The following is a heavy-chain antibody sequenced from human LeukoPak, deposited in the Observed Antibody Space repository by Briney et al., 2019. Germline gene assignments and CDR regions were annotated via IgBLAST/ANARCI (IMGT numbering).Heavy chain of an antibody. CDR3: ARGGKEGLWFGELFPFDP. D-gene: IGHD3-10*01. CDR2: INPNSGGT. CDR1: GYTFTGYY. Sequence: ASVKVSCKASGYTFTGYYMHWVRQAPGQGLEWMGWINPNSGGTNYAQKFQGRVTMTRDTSISTAYMELSRLRSDDTAVYYCARGGKEGLWFGELFPFDPWGQGTLVTVSS. J-gene: IGHJ5*02. V-gene: IGHV1-2*02.